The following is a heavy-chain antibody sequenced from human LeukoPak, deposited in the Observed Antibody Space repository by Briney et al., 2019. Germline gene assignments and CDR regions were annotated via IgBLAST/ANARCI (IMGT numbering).Heavy chain of an antibody. CDR2: VHYSGTT. CDR1: GGSLNSYY. V-gene: IGHV4-59*08. D-gene: IGHD7-27*01. Sequence: SETLSLTCTVSGGSLNSYYWIWIRQPPGKGLEWIGYVHYSGTTKYNPSLKGRVTISVDTSMNQFSLKVSSVTAADTAVYYCAGHENWGSTKGDSFYIWGQGKMVTVSS. J-gene: IGHJ3*02. CDR3: AGHENWGSTKGDSFYI.